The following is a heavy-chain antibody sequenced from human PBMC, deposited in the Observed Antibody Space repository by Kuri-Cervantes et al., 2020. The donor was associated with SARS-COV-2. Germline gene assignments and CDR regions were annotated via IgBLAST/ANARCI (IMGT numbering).Heavy chain of an antibody. D-gene: IGHD2-8*01. V-gene: IGHV5-51*01. CDR3: ATLPYCTDGTCYRGVDY. Sequence: GGSLRLSCKASGYTFSYNWIGWVRQMPGKGLEWMGIIYPGDSDTRYSPSFQGQVTISADESISTTYLQWSSLKASDTAIYYCATLPYCTDGTCYRGVDYWGQGTLVT. J-gene: IGHJ4*02. CDR1: GYTFSYNW. CDR2: IYPGDSDT.